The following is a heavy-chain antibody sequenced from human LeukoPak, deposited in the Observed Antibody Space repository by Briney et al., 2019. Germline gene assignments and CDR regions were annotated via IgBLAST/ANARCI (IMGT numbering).Heavy chain of an antibody. J-gene: IGHJ6*03. Sequence: GGSLRLSCAASGFTFSSHGIDWVRQAPGKGLEWVSGISPSGDILYYADSVKGRFTISRDNAKNSLYLQMNSLRAEDTALYYCAKGDYYSYYMDVWGNGTTVTISS. CDR1: GFTFSSHG. CDR3: AKGDYYSYYMDV. CDR2: ISPSGDIL. V-gene: IGHV3-23*01.